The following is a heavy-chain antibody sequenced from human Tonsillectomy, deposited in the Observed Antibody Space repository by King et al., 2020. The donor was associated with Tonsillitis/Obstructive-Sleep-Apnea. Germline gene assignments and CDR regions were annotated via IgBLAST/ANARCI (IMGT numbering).Heavy chain of an antibody. Sequence: VQLQESGPGLVKPSETLSLTCTVXGGSINSSSYYWGWVRQPPGKGLEWIGSIYYTGXTPXNPSLKSRVPIYVDTSKKLFSLKLSSVTAADTAVYYCATHLYFYDTSGYSQFDPWGQGTLVTVSS. CDR1: GGSINSSSYY. CDR2: IYYTGXT. J-gene: IGHJ5*02. D-gene: IGHD3-22*01. CDR3: ATHLYFYDTSGYSQFDP. V-gene: IGHV4-39*01.